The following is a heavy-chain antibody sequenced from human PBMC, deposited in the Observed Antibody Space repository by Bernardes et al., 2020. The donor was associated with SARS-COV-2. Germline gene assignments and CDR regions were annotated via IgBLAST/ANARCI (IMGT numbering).Heavy chain of an antibody. J-gene: IGHJ4*02. CDR3: AGESDWNYVFDY. Sequence: GGSLRLSCAASEFTFSSYAMSWVRQAPGKGLEWVSSITSSSSYKYYADSVKGRFTISRDNAKNSLYLQMNSLRAEDTAVYFCAGESDWNYVFDYWGQGTLVTVTS. CDR1: EFTFSSYA. CDR2: ITSSSSYK. V-gene: IGHV3-21*01. D-gene: IGHD1-7*01.